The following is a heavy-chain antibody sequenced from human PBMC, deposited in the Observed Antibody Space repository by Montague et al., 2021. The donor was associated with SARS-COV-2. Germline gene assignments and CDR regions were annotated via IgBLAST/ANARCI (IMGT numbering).Heavy chain of an antibody. Sequence: SLRLSCAASGFTFSQYDMHWVRQVTGKGLEWVSGIGKAGDTHYPGTVKGRFTISREDAKNSLYLQMNSLRAGDTAEYYCGRGVRYFGSGGWSFYYYGVDVWGQGTTVTVSS. J-gene: IGHJ6*02. CDR2: IGKAGDT. V-gene: IGHV3-13*01. CDR1: GFTFSQYD. CDR3: GRGVRYFGSGGWSFYYYGVDV. D-gene: IGHD3-10*01.